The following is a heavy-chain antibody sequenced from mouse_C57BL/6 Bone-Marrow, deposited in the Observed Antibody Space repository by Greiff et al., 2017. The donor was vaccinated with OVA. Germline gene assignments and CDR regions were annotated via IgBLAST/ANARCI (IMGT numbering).Heavy chain of an antibody. CDR2: INPYNGDT. J-gene: IGHJ4*01. CDR3: ARYYDYDVGGYDMDY. CDR1: GYSFTGYF. D-gene: IGHD2-4*01. V-gene: IGHV1-20*01. Sequence: EVQLQQSGPELVKPGDSVKISCKASGYSFTGYFMNWVMQSHGKSLEWIGRINPYNGDTFYNQKFKGKATLTVDKSSSTAHMELRSLTSEDSAVYYCARYYDYDVGGYDMDYWGQGTSVTVSS.